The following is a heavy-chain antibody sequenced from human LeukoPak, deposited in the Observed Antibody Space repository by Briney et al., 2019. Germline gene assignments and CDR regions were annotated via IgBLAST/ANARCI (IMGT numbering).Heavy chain of an antibody. CDR2: INWNGGST. Sequence: TGGSLRLSCVGSGFTFDDHGMRWVRQGSEKGLEWVAGINWNGGSTGYADSVKGRFTIFRDNAQNSLYLEMTSLRVDDTALYYCARTDGALWGQGTLVTVPS. J-gene: IGHJ1*01. CDR1: GFTFDDHG. CDR3: ARTDGAL. V-gene: IGHV3-20*04. D-gene: IGHD5-24*01.